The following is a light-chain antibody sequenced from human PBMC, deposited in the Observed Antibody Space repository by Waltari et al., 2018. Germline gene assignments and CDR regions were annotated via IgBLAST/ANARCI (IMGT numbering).Light chain of an antibody. CDR3: QQYYSTPFT. V-gene: IGKV4-1*01. Sequence: DIVMTQSPDSLAVSLGARATINSKSSQSVLYSSNNKNYLAWYQQKPGQPPKLLIYWASTRESGVPDRFSGSKSGTDFTLTISSLQAEDVAVYYCQQYYSTPFTFGPGTKVDIK. J-gene: IGKJ3*01. CDR1: QSVLYSSNNKNY. CDR2: WAS.